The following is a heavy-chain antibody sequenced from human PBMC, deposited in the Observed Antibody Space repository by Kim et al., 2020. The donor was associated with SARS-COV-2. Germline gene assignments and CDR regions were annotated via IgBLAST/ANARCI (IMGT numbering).Heavy chain of an antibody. J-gene: IGHJ3*02. CDR2: INTDGNTT. CDR1: GFNFSNYW. D-gene: IGHD4-4*01. CDR3: AREGLYSSSSLGAFDI. Sequence: GGSLRLSCAASGFNFSNYWMHWVRQAPGKGLVWVSRINTDGNTTYAASVKGRFTISRDNAKNTVYLQMNSLRAEETAAYYCAREGLYSSSSLGAFDIWG. V-gene: IGHV3-74*01.